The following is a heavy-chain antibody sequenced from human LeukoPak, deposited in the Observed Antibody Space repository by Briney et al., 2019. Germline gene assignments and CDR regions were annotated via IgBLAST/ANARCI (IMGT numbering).Heavy chain of an antibody. CDR1: GFTFSSYA. CDR2: ISYDGSNK. J-gene: IGHJ4*02. V-gene: IGHV3-30-3*01. D-gene: IGHD3-22*01. CDR3: ARGDDSSGTIFDY. Sequence: GRSLRLSCAASGFTFSSYAMHWVRQAPGKGLEWVADISYDGSNKCYADSVKGRFTISRDNSKNTLYLQMNSLRAEDTAVYYCARGDDSSGTIFDYWGQGTLVTVSS.